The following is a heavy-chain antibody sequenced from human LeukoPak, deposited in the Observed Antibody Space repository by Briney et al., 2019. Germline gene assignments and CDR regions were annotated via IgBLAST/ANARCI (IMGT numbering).Heavy chain of an antibody. V-gene: IGHV4-59*01. CDR3: ARAGLWFGELLGYFDY. CDR1: GGSISSYY. CDR2: IYYSGST. D-gene: IGHD3-10*01. J-gene: IGHJ4*02. Sequence: SETLSLTCTVSGGSISSYYWSWIRQPPGKGLEWIGYIYYSGSTNYNPSLKSRVTISVDTSKNQFSLKLSSVTAADTAVYYCARAGLWFGELLGYFDYWGQGTLVTVSS.